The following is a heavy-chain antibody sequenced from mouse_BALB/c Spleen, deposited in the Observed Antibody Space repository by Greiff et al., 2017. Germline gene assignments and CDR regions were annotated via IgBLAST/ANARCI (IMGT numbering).Heavy chain of an antibody. Sequence: EVKLVESGGGLVKPGGSLKLSCAASGFAFSSYDMSWVRQTPEKRLEWVAYISSGGGSTYYPDTVKGRFTISRDNAKNTLYLQMSSLKSEDTAMYYCARQNYYGSSSYFDYGGQGTTLTVSS. D-gene: IGHD1-1*01. V-gene: IGHV5-12-1*01. J-gene: IGHJ2*01. CDR2: ISSGGGST. CDR3: ARQNYYGSSSYFDY. CDR1: GFAFSSYD.